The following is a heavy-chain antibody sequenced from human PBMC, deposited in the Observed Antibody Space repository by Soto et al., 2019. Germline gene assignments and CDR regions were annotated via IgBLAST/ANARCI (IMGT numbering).Heavy chain of an antibody. CDR2: IYYSGSS. V-gene: IGHV4-59*02. J-gene: IGHJ4*02. CDR3: ARAPGLALAHIDY. D-gene: IGHD6-19*01. Sequence: SEPLCLTCTVSGASVSSYYWSWIRQPPGKGLEWIGYIYYSGSSNYNPSLKSRVTISVDTSKSQISLKLSSVTAADTSVYYCARAPGLALAHIDYWGQGTLVTVSS. CDR1: GASVSSYY.